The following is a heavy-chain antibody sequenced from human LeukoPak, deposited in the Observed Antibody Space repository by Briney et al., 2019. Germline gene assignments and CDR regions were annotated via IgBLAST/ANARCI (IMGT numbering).Heavy chain of an antibody. Sequence: SETLSLTCTVSGGSISSGGYYWSWIRQHPGKGLEWIGYIYYSGSTYYNPSLKSRVTISVDTSKNQFSLKLSSVTAADTAVYYCARLDITMVRGVIMPFDPWGQGTLVTVSS. CDR2: IYYSGST. CDR3: ARLDITMVRGVIMPFDP. CDR1: GGSISSGGYY. D-gene: IGHD3-10*01. J-gene: IGHJ5*02. V-gene: IGHV4-31*03.